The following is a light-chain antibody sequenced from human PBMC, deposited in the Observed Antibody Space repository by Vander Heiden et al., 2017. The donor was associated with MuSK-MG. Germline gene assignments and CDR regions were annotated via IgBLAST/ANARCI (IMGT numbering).Light chain of an antibody. CDR1: ITDVGGYNY. CDR2: DVN. J-gene: IGLJ1*01. V-gene: IGLV2-14*03. CDR3: SSYTTGSTYV. Sequence: QSALTQPASVSGSPGQSITISCTGTITDVGGYNYVSWYQQHPGKAPTLMIYDVNNRPSGVSNRFSASKSGNTASLTISGLQAEDEADYYCSSYTTGSTYVFGPGTKVSVL.